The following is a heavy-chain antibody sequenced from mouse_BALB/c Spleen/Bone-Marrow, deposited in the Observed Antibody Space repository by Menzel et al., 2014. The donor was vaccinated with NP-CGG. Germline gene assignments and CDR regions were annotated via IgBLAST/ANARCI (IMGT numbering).Heavy chain of an antibody. V-gene: IGHV1S81*02. Sequence: QVHVKQSGAELVKPGASAKLSCKASGYTFTSYYMYWVKQRPGQGLEWIGEINPSNGGTNFNEKFKSKATLTVDKSSNTAYVQLSSLTSEDSAVYHCTRSNYGYWFFDVWGAGTTVTVSS. CDR2: INPSNGGT. J-gene: IGHJ1*01. CDR3: TRSNYGYWFFDV. D-gene: IGHD1-1*01. CDR1: GYTFTSYY.